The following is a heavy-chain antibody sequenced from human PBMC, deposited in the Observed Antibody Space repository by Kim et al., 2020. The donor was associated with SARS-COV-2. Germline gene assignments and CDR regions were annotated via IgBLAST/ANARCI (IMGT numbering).Heavy chain of an antibody. J-gene: IGHJ4*02. V-gene: IGHV3-15*01. D-gene: IGHD1-26*01. CDR2: TT. CDR3: TTGAIVGAS. Sequence: TTDYAAPVKGRFSISRHESKNTLYLQMNSLKTEDSAVSYCTTGAIVGASWGQGTLVTVSP.